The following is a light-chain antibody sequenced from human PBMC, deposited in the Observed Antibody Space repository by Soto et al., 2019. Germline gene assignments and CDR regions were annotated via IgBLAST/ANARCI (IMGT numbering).Light chain of an antibody. CDR3: PHRFSTPPMYT. V-gene: IGKV1-39*01. J-gene: IGKJ2*01. CDR1: QNIARY. CDR2: AAS. Sequence: DIQMTQSPSSLSASVGDRVTITCRAGQNIARYLNWYQQKPGKAPKLLIYAASSLQSGVPSRFSGSGSGTDFTPPISSLQPEDFGTFYWPHRFSTPPMYTFGQGTKLEIK.